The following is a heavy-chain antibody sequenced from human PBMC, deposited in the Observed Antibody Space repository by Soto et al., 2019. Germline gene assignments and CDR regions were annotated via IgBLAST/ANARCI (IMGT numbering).Heavy chain of an antibody. CDR3: AREKHGYGEAYYYYGMDV. J-gene: IGHJ6*04. Sequence: SVKVSCKASGGTFSSYAISWVRQAPGQGLEWMGGIIPIFGTANYAQKFQGRVTITADESTSTDYMELSSLRSEDTAVYYCAREKHGYGEAYYYYGMDVCGKGTTVNVS. CDR2: IIPIFGTA. V-gene: IGHV1-69*13. CDR1: GGTFSSYA. D-gene: IGHD4-17*01.